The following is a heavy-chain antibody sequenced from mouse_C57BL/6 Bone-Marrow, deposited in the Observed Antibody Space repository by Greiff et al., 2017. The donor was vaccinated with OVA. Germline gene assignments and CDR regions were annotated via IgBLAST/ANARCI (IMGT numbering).Heavy chain of an antibody. CDR2: IDPENGDT. CDR1: GFNIKDDY. Sequence: EVKLQESGAELVRPGASVKLSCTASGFNIKDDYMHWVKQRPEQGLEWIGWIDPENGDTEYASKFQGKATITADTSSNTAYLQLSSLTSEDTAVYYCTTAQEVFAYWGQGTLVTVSA. D-gene: IGHD3-2*02. J-gene: IGHJ3*01. CDR3: TTAQEVFAY. V-gene: IGHV14-4*01.